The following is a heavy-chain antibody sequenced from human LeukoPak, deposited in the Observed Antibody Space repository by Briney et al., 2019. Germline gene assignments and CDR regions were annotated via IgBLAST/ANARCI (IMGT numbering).Heavy chain of an antibody. Sequence: GASVTVSFKASGYTFTGYYMHWVRQAPGQGLEWMGWINPNSGGTNYAQKFQGRVTMTRDTSISTAYMELSRLRSDDTAVYYCARGGGYYDSSGYYIHDYWGPGTLVTVSS. CDR2: INPNSGGT. J-gene: IGHJ4*02. D-gene: IGHD3-22*01. V-gene: IGHV1-2*02. CDR1: GYTFTGYY. CDR3: ARGGGYYDSSGYYIHDY.